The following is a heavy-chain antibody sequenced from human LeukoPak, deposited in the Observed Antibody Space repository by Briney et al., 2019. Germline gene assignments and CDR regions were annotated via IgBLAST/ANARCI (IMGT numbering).Heavy chain of an antibody. CDR3: SRDRFSAPGFYGMDV. CDR2: IYSGGST. CDR1: GFTFSSYA. D-gene: IGHD3-3*01. Sequence: GGSLRLSCAASGFTFSSYAMSWVRQAPGKGLEWVSVIYSGGSTYYADSVKGRFTISRHNSKNTLYLQMNSLRAEDTAVYYCSRDRFSAPGFYGMDVWGQGTTVTVSS. V-gene: IGHV3-53*04. J-gene: IGHJ6*02.